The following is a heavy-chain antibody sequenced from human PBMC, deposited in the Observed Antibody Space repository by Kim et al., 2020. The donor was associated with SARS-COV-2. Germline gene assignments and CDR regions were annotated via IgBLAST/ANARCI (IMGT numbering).Heavy chain of an antibody. CDR1: GFTFSSYS. V-gene: IGHV3-21*01. D-gene: IGHD6-13*01. CDR3: ARDSSSWSFGIFDY. Sequence: GGSLRLSCAASGFTFSSYSMNWVRQAPGKGLEWVSSISSSSSYIYYADSVKGRFTISRDNAKNSLYLQMNSLRAEDTAVYYCARDSSSWSFGIFDYWGQGTLVTVSS. J-gene: IGHJ4*02. CDR2: ISSSSSYI.